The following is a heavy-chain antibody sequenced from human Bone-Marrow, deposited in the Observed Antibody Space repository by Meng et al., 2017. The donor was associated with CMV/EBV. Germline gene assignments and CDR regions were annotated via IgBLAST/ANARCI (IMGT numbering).Heavy chain of an antibody. CDR2: IFGGGGT. V-gene: IGHV3-66*02. CDR3: ATSPLDWVPVRLDY. CDR1: GLTVSSNF. J-gene: IGHJ4*02. Sequence: GGSLRLSCAASGLTVSSNFMTWVRQAPGRGLEWVSVIFGGGGTNYADSVKGRFAISRDKSTNTLYLQMNSLGPEDSAVYYCATSPLDWVPVRLDYWGQGTLVTVSS. D-gene: IGHD3-9*01.